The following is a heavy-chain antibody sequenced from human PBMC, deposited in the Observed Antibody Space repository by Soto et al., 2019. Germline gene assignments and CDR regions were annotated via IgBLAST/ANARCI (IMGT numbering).Heavy chain of an antibody. CDR3: ARRWRSGYAHYYYYYGMDV. J-gene: IGHJ6*02. Sequence: ASETLSLTCTVSGGSISSSRYYLGRVRQPPGKGLEWIGSIYYSGSTYYNPSPKSRVTISVDTSKNQFSLKLSSVTAADTAVYYCARRWRSGYAHYYYYYGMDVWGQGTTVTVSS. CDR1: GGSISSSRYY. V-gene: IGHV4-39*01. D-gene: IGHD5-12*01. CDR2: IYYSGST.